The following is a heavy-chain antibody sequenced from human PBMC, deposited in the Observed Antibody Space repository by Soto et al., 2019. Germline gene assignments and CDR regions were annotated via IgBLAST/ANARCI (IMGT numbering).Heavy chain of an antibody. D-gene: IGHD4-17*01. J-gene: IGHJ3*01. V-gene: IGHV4-59*12. CDR3: ARDVGGTVTLEAAFDF. CDR2: IYYSGST. CDR1: GGSISSYY. Sequence: PSETLSLTCTVSGGSISSYYWSWIRQHPGKGLEWIGYIYYSGSTNYNPSLKSRVTISVDTSKNQFSLKLSSVTAADTAVYYCARDVGGTVTLEAAFDFGGQGTMVTVSS.